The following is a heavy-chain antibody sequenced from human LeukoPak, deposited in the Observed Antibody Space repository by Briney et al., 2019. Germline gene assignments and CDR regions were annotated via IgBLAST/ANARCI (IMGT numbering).Heavy chain of an antibody. CDR2: ISNTGGST. CDR3: ATRYGSGTYYMGY. CDR1: GFTFSSYA. Sequence: PGGSLRLSCAASGFTFSSYAMSWVRQAPGKGLEWVSTISNTGGSTFYADSVKGRFTVSRDNSKNTLYLQMDSLRAEDTAVYYCATRYGSGTYYMGYWGQGTLVTVSS. V-gene: IGHV3-23*01. D-gene: IGHD3-10*01. J-gene: IGHJ4*02.